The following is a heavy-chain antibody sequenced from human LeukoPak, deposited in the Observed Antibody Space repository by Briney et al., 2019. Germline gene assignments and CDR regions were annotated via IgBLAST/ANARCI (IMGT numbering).Heavy chain of an antibody. V-gene: IGHV3-9*01. Sequence: GGSLTLSCAASGLTFNDHAMYWVRQAPGKGLEWVSGINWNSDNIGYADSVKGRFTISRDDAKKSLFLQMNSLRTEDTALYYCARASYYYDTTGLGAVDIWGQGTMVTVSS. D-gene: IGHD3-22*01. CDR1: GLTFNDHA. J-gene: IGHJ3*02. CDR2: INWNSDNI. CDR3: ARASYYYDTTGLGAVDI.